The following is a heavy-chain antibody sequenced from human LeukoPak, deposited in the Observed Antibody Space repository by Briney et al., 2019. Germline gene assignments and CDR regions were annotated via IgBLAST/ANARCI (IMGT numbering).Heavy chain of an antibody. CDR1: GFTFSSYW. CDR3: AREITTNGGRYFDY. D-gene: IGHD7-27*01. V-gene: IGHV3-74*01. J-gene: IGHJ4*02. CDR2: INTDGSST. Sequence: GGSLRLSCAASGFTFSSYWMHWVRQAPGKGLVWVSRINTDGSSTNYADPVKGRFTMSRDNAKNTLYLQMNSLRAEDTAVYSCAREITTNGGRYFDYWGQGTLVTVSS.